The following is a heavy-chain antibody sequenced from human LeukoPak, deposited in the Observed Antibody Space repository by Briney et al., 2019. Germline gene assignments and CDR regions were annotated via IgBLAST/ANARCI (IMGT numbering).Heavy chain of an antibody. J-gene: IGHJ4*02. CDR3: AQERYDSSGYAIGY. V-gene: IGHV4-31*03. CDR1: GGSISSGGYY. D-gene: IGHD3-22*01. Sequence: KPSGTLSLTCTVSGGSISSGGYYWSWIRQHPGKGLEWIGYIYYSGSTYYNPSLKSRVTISVDTSKNQFSLKLSSVTAADTAVYYCAQERYDSSGYAIGYWGQGTLVTVSS. CDR2: IYYSGST.